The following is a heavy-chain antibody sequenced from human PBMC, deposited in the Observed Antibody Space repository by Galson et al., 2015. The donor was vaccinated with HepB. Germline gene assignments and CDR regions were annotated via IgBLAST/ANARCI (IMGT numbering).Heavy chain of an antibody. J-gene: IGHJ4*02. D-gene: IGHD5-24*01. V-gene: IGHV3-23*01. CDR3: ARYIHPRFDY. CDR2: IGDSGDSI. Sequence: SLRLSCAVSRFTFSSYAMSWVRQAPGKGLEWVSVIGDSGDSIFYADSVKGRFTISRDNSKNTLYLQMGSLRADDTAVYYCARYIHPRFDYWGQGTLVTVSS. CDR1: RFTFSSYA.